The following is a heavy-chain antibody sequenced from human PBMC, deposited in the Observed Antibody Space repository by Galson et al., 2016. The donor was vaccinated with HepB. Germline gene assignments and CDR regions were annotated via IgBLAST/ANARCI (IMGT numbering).Heavy chain of an antibody. CDR2: ISYDGSNK. CDR3: VRDISSSHRDL. V-gene: IGHV3-30*03. Sequence: SLRLSCAASGFTFSSYGMHWVRQAPGKGLEWVAVISYDGSNKYYADFVKGRFSISRDNSKSSLYLDMSSLRAEDTAVYYCVRDISSSHRDLWGRGTLVTVTS. D-gene: IGHD2-2*01. CDR1: GFTFSSYG. J-gene: IGHJ2*01.